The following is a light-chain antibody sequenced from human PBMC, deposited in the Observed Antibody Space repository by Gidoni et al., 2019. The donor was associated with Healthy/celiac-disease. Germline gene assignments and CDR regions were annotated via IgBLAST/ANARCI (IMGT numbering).Light chain of an antibody. CDR2: SGS. J-gene: IGKJ2*01. CDR3: MQALQTSYT. V-gene: IGKV2-28*01. CDR1: QSLLHSNGYNY. Sequence: IVMTQSPLSLPVTPGEPASISCRSSQSLLHSNGYNYLDWYLQKPGQSPQLLIYSGSNRASGVPDRFSGSGSGTDFTLKISRVEAEDVGVYYCMQALQTSYTFGQGTRLEIK.